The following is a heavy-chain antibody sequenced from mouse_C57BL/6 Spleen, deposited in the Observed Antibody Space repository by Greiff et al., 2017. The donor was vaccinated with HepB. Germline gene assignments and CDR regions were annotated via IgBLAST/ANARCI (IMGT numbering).Heavy chain of an antibody. J-gene: IGHJ2*01. CDR3: ARTVYGSSYYFDH. D-gene: IGHD1-1*01. Sequence: VQLQQSGAELAKPGASVKLSCKASGYTFTSYWMHWVKQRPGQGLEWIGYINPSSGYTKYNQKFKDKATLTADKSSSTAYMQLSSLTYEDSAVYYCARTVYGSSYYFDHWGQGTTLTVSS. CDR1: GYTFTSYW. CDR2: INPSSGYT. V-gene: IGHV1-7*01.